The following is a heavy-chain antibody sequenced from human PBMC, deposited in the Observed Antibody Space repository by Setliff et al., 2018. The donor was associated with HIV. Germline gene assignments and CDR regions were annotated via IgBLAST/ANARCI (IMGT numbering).Heavy chain of an antibody. CDR3: ARRDAHHFQH. Sequence: SETLSLTCAIYGGSFSDYYWTWIRQPPGEGLEWIGEINHRGSTESSPSLRSRVTISLDTSKNQFSLGLSSVTAADTAVYFCARRDAHHFQHWGQGTLVTV. V-gene: IGHV4-34*01. D-gene: IGHD2-2*01. J-gene: IGHJ1*01. CDR1: GGSFSDYY. CDR2: INHRGST.